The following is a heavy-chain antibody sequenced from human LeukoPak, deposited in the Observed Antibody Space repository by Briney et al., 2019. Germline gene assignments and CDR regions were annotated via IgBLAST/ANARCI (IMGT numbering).Heavy chain of an antibody. CDR3: ARWGTY. V-gene: IGHV4-61*01. D-gene: IGHD7-27*01. CDR2: IHYSVTT. J-gene: IGHJ4*02. Sequence: SDTLSLTCTVSGGSVSSGTYFWTWVRQPPGKGLEWIGHIHYSVTTNYNPSLKSRVTMSLDTSKNQFSLKLTSVSAADTAIYFCARWGTYWGQGILVTVSS. CDR1: GGSVSSGTYF.